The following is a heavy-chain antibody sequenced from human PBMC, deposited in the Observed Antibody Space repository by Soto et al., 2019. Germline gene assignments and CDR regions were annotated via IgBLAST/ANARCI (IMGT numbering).Heavy chain of an antibody. CDR2: VFHGLGP. J-gene: IGHJ3*01. V-gene: IGHV4-59*01. CDR1: GGSITSYY. CDR3: ARDRHWYGSGGPFYPAGSFDV. Sequence: QVHLLQSGPGLLKPSETLSLTCTFSGGSITSYYWSWIRQPPGKGLEWIGYVFHGLGPNYNSSLRGRVSISVDTSKNQISLELRSLTAADTAVYYCARDRHWYGSGGPFYPAGSFDVWAQGTMVAVST. D-gene: IGHD6-19*01.